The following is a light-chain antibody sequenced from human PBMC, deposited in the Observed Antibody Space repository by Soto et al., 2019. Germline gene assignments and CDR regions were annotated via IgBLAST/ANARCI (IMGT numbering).Light chain of an antibody. V-gene: IGLV1-40*01. CDR2: GNN. Sequence: QSVLTQPPSVSGAPGQRVAISCTGRSSNIGAGYDVPWYQQLPGTAPKLLIFGNNNRPSGVPDRFSGSKSGTSASLAITGLQAEDEADYYCQSYDSSLSGWVFGGGTKVTVL. CDR3: QSYDSSLSGWV. CDR1: SSNIGAGYD. J-gene: IGLJ3*02.